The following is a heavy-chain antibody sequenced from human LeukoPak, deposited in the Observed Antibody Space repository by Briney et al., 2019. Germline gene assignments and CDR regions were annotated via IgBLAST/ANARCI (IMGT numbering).Heavy chain of an antibody. CDR3: ATPHYGGYYDMFDS. Sequence: PGRSLRLSCAASGFDISSSAMHWVRQAPGKGLEWVAVISYDGEIKYFADSVKGRFAMSRDNSNNTIFLEMNTLRPDDTRVYFCATPHYGGYYDMFDSWGPGTQVIVSS. CDR2: ISYDGEIK. D-gene: IGHD4-17*01. J-gene: IGHJ4*02. V-gene: IGHV3-30*03. CDR1: GFDISSSA.